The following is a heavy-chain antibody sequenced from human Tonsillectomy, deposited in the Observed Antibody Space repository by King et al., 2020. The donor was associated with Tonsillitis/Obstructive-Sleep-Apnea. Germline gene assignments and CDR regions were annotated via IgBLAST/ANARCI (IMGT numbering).Heavy chain of an antibody. Sequence: QLVESGGGLVQPGGSLRLSCTASGFSISSRAMSWVRQTPGKGLEWVSSIHNGGNIYDAASVKGRFTISRDISRNTLYLQMDGLRAEDTAVYYCAKDNPSSGWPAFDHWGQGTLVIVSS. CDR1: GFSISSRA. CDR3: AKDNPSSGWPAFDH. J-gene: IGHJ4*02. V-gene: IGHV3-23*03. D-gene: IGHD6-19*01. CDR2: SIHNGGNI.